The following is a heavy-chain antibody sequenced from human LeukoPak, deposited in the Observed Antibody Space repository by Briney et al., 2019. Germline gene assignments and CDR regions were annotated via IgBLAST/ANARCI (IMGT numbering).Heavy chain of an antibody. J-gene: IGHJ4*02. CDR1: GYTFTTYE. CDR2: MNPNSGNT. D-gene: IGHD3-22*01. CDR3: AKDRTSDSSDYSAWDS. Sequence: ASVKVSCKASGYTFTTYEINWVRQATGQGLEWMGWMNPNSGNTVYAQKFQGRVTMTRNTSISTAYMELSSLRSEDTAVYYCAKDRTSDSSDYSAWDSWGQGTLVTVSS. V-gene: IGHV1-8*01.